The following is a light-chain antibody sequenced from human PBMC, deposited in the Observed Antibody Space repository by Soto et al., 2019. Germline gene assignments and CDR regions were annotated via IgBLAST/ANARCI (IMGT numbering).Light chain of an antibody. V-gene: IGLV2-8*01. CDR1: RSDVGGYNY. J-gene: IGLJ1*01. CDR2: EVT. CDR3: STYERSNVFV. Sequence: QSALTQPPSASGSLGQSVTISCTGTRSDVGGYNYVSWYQQHPGKAPKLLLYEVTKRPSGVPDRFSGSKSGNTASLTVSNLHAADEPEYHCRSTYERSNVFVFGTGTKVTV.